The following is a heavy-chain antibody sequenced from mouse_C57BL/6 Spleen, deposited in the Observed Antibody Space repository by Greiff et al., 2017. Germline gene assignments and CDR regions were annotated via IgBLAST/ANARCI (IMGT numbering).Heavy chain of an antibody. V-gene: IGHV14-2*01. J-gene: IGHJ2*01. Sequence: EVQLQQSGAELVKPGASVKLSCTASGFNIKDYYMHWVKQRTEQGLEWIGRIDPADGETKYDPKFQGKATITADTSSNTAYLQLSSLTSEDTAVYYCARGYGYDVPTDWGQGTTLTVSS. CDR3: ARGYGYDVPTD. CDR1: GFNIKDYY. CDR2: IDPADGET. D-gene: IGHD2-2*01.